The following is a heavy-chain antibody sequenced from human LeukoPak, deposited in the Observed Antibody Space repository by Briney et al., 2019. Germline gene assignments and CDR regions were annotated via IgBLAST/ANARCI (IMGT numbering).Heavy chain of an antibody. CDR1: GGSISSGSYY. Sequence: SETLSLTCTVSGGSISSGSYYWSWIRQPAGKGLEWIGRIYTCGSTNYNPSLKSRVTISVDTSKNQFSLKLSSVTAADTAVYYCARGTYSYDFWSGYYQRAFDIWGQGTMVTVSS. V-gene: IGHV4-61*02. D-gene: IGHD3-3*01. CDR2: IYTCGST. CDR3: ARGTYSYDFWSGYYQRAFDI. J-gene: IGHJ3*02.